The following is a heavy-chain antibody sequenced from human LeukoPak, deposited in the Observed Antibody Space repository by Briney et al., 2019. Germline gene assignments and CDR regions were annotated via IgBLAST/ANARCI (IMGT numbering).Heavy chain of an antibody. CDR2: IKKDGSEI. J-gene: IGHJ4*02. V-gene: IGHV3-7*01. CDR1: GFTFSNSW. Sequence: GGSLRLSCVASGFTFSNSWMSWVRQAPGKGLEWVANIKKDGSEISYVDSVGGRFTISRDNARNALYLQMDSLRVEDTAVYYCARAYFWGQGTLVTVSS. CDR3: ARAYF.